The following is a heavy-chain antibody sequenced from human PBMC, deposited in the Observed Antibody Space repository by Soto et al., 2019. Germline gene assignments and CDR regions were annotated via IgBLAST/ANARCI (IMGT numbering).Heavy chain of an antibody. J-gene: IGHJ4*02. D-gene: IGHD2-15*01. V-gene: IGHV4-34*01. CDR1: GGSFSGYY. CDR2: INHSGST. CDR3: ARGPPLVVVVAATPPFDF. Sequence: SETLSHTCAVYGGSFSGYYWSWIRQPPGKGLEWIGEINHSGSTNYNPSLKSRVTISVDTSKNQFSLKLSSVTAADTAVYYCARGPPLVVVVAATPPFDFWGQGTLVTVSS.